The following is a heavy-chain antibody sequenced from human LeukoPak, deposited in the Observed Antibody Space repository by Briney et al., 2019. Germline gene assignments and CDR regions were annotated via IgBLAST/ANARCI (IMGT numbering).Heavy chain of an antibody. CDR1: GGTFSSYT. J-gene: IGHJ3*02. Sequence: ASVQVSSKASGGTFSSYTISCVRHAPGQGREWMGRIIPILGIANYAQKFQGRVTITADKSTSTAYMELSSLRSEDTAVYYCARDRPYGSGSYYNLNAFDIWGQGTMVTVSS. D-gene: IGHD3-10*01. CDR3: ARDRPYGSGSYYNLNAFDI. CDR2: IIPILGIA. V-gene: IGHV1-69*04.